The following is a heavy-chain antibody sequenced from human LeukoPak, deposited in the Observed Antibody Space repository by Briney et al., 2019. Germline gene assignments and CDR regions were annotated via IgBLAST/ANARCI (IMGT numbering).Heavy chain of an antibody. J-gene: IGHJ4*02. Sequence: SETLSLTCTVSGGSISSGDYYWRWLRQPPGKGLEWIGYIYYSGSTYDNPSLKSRVTISVDTSKNQFSLKLSSVTAADTAVYYCASYYGYSYGNFDYWGQGTLVTVSS. CDR1: GGSISSGDYY. V-gene: IGHV4-30-4*08. CDR2: IYYSGST. D-gene: IGHD5-18*01. CDR3: ASYYGYSYGNFDY.